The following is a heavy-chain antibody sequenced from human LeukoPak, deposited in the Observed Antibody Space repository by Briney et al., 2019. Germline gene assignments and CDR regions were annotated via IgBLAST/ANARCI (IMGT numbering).Heavy chain of an antibody. V-gene: IGHV4-61*02. CDR2: IYTSGST. CDR3: ASGIAAAGDYYYGMDV. D-gene: IGHD6-13*01. CDR1: GGSISSGSYY. Sequence: SETLSLTCTVSGGSISSGSYYWSWIRQPAGKGLEWIGRIYTSGSTNYNPSLKSRVTISVDTSKNQFSLKLSSATAADTAVYYCASGIAAAGDYYYGMDVWGQGTTVTVSS. J-gene: IGHJ6*02.